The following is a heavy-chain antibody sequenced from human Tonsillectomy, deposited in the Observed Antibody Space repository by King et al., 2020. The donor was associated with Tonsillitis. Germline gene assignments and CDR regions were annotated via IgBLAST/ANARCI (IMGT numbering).Heavy chain of an antibody. Sequence: TLKESGPALVKPTQTLTLTCTFSGFSLNTSGMCVSWIRQPPGKALEWLALIDWDDDKYYSTSLKGRLTISKDSSKNQVVLTMTNMDPVDTATYYCARLPYYYDSSGYSYFDYWGQGTLVTVSS. CDR3: ARLPYYYDSSGYSYFDY. V-gene: IGHV2-70*01. CDR1: GFSLNTSGMC. CDR2: IDWDDDK. J-gene: IGHJ4*02. D-gene: IGHD3-22*01.